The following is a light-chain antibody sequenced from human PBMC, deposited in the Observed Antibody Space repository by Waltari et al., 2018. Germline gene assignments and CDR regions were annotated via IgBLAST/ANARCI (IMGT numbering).Light chain of an antibody. CDR2: RNN. Sequence: QSVLTQPPSASGTPGQRVTISCSGSSSNIGSNYVYWYQQLPGTAPKLLIYRNNKRPSGFPDRFSGSKSGTSASLAISGLRSEDEADYYCAAWDDSLSGPKVFGGGTKLTVL. CDR3: AAWDDSLSGPKV. CDR1: SSNIGSNY. J-gene: IGLJ2*01. V-gene: IGLV1-47*01.